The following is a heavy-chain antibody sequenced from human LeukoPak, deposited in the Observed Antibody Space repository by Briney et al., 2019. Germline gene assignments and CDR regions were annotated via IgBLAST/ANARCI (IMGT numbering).Heavy chain of an antibody. Sequence: SETPSLSCTVSGGSINSGSYYWAWVRQPPGKGLEWIGSINYSGTTYYTPSLKSRVTISVDTSKNQFSPKLSSVTAADTSVYYCARLIFCTITACYFDYWGQGSLVTVSS. J-gene: IGHJ4*02. CDR3: ARLIFCTITACYFDY. CDR2: INYSGTT. V-gene: IGHV4-39*01. D-gene: IGHD2-8*01. CDR1: GGSINSGSYY.